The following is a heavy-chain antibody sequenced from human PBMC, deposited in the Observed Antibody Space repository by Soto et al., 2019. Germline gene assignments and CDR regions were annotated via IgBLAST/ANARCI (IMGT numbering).Heavy chain of an antibody. V-gene: IGHV4-59*08. CDR1: GGSISSYY. J-gene: IGHJ6*03. Sequence: SETLSLTCTVSGGSISSYYWSWIRQPPGKGLEWIGYIYYSGSTNYNPSLKSRVTISVDTSKNQFSLKLSSVTAADTAVYYCARHDHCSSTSCYHMDVWGKGTTVTVSS. CDR3: ARHDHCSSTSCYHMDV. CDR2: IYYSGST. D-gene: IGHD2-2*01.